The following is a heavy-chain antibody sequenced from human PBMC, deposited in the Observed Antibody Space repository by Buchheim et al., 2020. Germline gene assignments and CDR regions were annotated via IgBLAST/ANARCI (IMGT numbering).Heavy chain of an antibody. CDR1: GFTFSSYA. Sequence: EVQLLESGGGLVQPGGSLRLSCAASGFTFSSYAMSWVRQAPGKGLEWVSAISGSGGSTYYADSVKGRFTISRDNSKNTLDLQMNRLRAEDTAVYYCASRGRYDFWGPHFFYMDVWGKGTT. D-gene: IGHD3-3*01. V-gene: IGHV3-23*01. CDR3: ASRGRYDFWGPHFFYMDV. CDR2: ISGSGGST. J-gene: IGHJ6*03.